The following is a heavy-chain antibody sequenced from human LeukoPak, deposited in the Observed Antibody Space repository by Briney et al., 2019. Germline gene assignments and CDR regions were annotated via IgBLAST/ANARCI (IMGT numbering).Heavy chain of an antibody. V-gene: IGHV4-59*01. CDR2: IYYTGST. Sequence: SETLSLTCTVSNGSISTYYWSWIRQSPGKGLEWIGYIYYTGSTNYNPSLKSRVTISVDTSKNQFSLKLRSVTAADTAVYYCARITIAAVTLIFDYWGQGTLVTVSS. J-gene: IGHJ4*02. CDR3: ARITIAAVTLIFDY. D-gene: IGHD6-13*01. CDR1: NGSISTYY.